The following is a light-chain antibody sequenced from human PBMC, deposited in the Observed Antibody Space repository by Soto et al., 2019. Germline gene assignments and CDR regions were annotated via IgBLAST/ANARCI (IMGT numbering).Light chain of an antibody. V-gene: IGLV1-47*01. J-gene: IGLJ3*02. CDR2: RNN. CDR1: SSNIGSNY. Sequence: QSVLTQPPSASGSPGQRVTISCSGSSSNIGSNYVYWYQLLPGTAPKLLIYRNNQRPSGVPARFSGSKSGTSASLAISGLRSEDEADYYRAARHDRLSARVFGGGTNLT. CDR3: AARHDRLSARV.